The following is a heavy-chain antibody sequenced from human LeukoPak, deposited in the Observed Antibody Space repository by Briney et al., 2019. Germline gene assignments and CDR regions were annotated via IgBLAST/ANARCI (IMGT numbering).Heavy chain of an antibody. V-gene: IGHV3-23*01. J-gene: IGHJ5*02. CDR1: GFIFSNYV. CDR3: ARMVTGFPNWFDP. Sequence: GGSLRLSCAASGFIFSNYVMSWVRQAPGKGLEWVSAIRGDGYTTYYRDSVKGRFTISRDNSESILYLQMNSMRAEDTAVYYCARMVTGFPNWFDPWGQGTLVTVSS. CDR2: IRGDGYTT. D-gene: IGHD5-18*01.